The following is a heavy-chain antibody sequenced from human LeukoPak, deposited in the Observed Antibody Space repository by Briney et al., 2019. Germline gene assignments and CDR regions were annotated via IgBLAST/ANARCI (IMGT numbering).Heavy chain of an antibody. CDR1: GGSISSST. Sequence: PSETLSLTCLVSGGSISSSTWNWIRQPAGKGLEWIRRRYTVGSTHYNPSLKSRVTMSVDTSTNQLYLKLTSVTAADTAVYYCARDRGHYYYGMDVWGQGTAVTVSS. J-gene: IGHJ6*02. D-gene: IGHD6-25*01. CDR3: ARDRGHYYYGMDV. V-gene: IGHV4-4*07. CDR2: RYTVGST.